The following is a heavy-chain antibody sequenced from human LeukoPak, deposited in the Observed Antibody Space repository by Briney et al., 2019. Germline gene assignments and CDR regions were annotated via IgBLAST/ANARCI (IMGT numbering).Heavy chain of an antibody. V-gene: IGHV4-59*10. J-gene: IGHJ4*02. D-gene: IGHD3-22*01. Sequence: SETLSLTCAVYGGSFSGYYWSWIRQPAGKGLECIGRIYTSGSTNYNPSLKSRVTMSVDTSKNQFSLKLSSVTAADTAVYYCARAYYYDSSGYALRDWGQGTLVTVSS. CDR3: ARAYYYDSSGYALRD. CDR2: IYTSGST. CDR1: GGSFSGYY.